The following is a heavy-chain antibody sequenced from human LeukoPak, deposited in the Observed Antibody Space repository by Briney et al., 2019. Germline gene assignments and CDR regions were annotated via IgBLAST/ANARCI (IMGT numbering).Heavy chain of an antibody. J-gene: IGHJ5*02. CDR3: ARRAAAYSRNWFDP. CDR2: INHSGST. CDR1: GYSISSGYY. V-gene: IGHV4-38-2*02. D-gene: IGHD6-13*01. Sequence: SETLSLTCTVSGYSISSGYYWGWIRQPPGKGLEWIGEINHSGSTNYNPSLKSRVTISVDTSKNQFSLKLSSVTAADTAVYYCARRAAAYSRNWFDPWGQGTLVTVSS.